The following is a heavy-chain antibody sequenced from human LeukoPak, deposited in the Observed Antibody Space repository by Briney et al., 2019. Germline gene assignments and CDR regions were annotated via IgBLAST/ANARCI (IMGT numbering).Heavy chain of an antibody. Sequence: GGSLRLSCAASGFTFSSYWMHWVRQAPGKGPVWVSRINSDGSSISYADSVKGRFTISRDNAKNTLYLQMNSLRDEDTAVYYCTRDAPNPDYWGQGTLVTVSS. CDR2: INSDGSSI. CDR3: TRDAPNPDY. CDR1: GFTFSSYW. J-gene: IGHJ4*02. V-gene: IGHV3-74*01.